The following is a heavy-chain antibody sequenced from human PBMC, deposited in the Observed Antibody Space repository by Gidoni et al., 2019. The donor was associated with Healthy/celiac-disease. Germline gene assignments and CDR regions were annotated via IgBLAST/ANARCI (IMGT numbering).Heavy chain of an antibody. CDR3: AKGEFWSGYYGI. CDR2: ISYDGSNK. D-gene: IGHD3-3*01. Sequence: QVQLVESGGGVVQPGRSLRLSCAASGFTFSSYGMHWVRQAPGKGLEWVAVISYDGSNKYYADSVKGRFTISRDNSKNTLYLQMNSLRAEDTAVYYCAKGEFWSGYYGIWGQGTMVTVSS. CDR1: GFTFSSYG. V-gene: IGHV3-30*18. J-gene: IGHJ3*02.